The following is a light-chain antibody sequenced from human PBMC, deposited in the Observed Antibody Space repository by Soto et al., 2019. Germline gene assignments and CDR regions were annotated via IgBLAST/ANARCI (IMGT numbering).Light chain of an antibody. V-gene: IGKV1-27*01. J-gene: IGKJ1*01. CDR2: GAS. CDR3: LQYHNLWA. CDR1: QGIGNY. Sequence: DIQMTPSPSSLSASVVDRVTITCRASQGIGNYLAWYQHKPGKVPKLLIYGASTLQSRVPSRFSGGGSGTEFTLTISGLQIEDLATYSCLQYHNLWAFGQGTKVDI.